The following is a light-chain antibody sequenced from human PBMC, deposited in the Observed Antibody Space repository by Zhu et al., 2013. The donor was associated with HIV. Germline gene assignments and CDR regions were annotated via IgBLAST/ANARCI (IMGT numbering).Light chain of an antibody. CDR1: QSVSSN. J-gene: IGKJ3*01. V-gene: IGKV3-15*01. CDR3: QQYNSYPFT. Sequence: EIVMTQSPATLSVSPGERATLSCRASQSVSSNLAWYQQKPGQAPRLLIYGASTRATGIPARFSGSGSGTEFTLTINSLQPEDFATYYCQQYNSYPFTFGPGTKVDVK. CDR2: GAS.